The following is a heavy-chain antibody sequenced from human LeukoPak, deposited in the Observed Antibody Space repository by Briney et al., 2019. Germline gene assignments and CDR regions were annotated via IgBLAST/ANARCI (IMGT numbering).Heavy chain of an antibody. V-gene: IGHV3-74*01. CDR3: GTVFDH. CDR2: IDIDGTGT. J-gene: IGHJ4*02. Sequence: GGSLRLSFAASGFTFTNYWMHWVRQAPGKGLVWVSRIDIDGTGTSYADSVKGRFTISRGNAKNTVSLQMNSLKAEDTAVYYCGTVFDHWGPGILVTVSS. CDR1: GFTFTNYW.